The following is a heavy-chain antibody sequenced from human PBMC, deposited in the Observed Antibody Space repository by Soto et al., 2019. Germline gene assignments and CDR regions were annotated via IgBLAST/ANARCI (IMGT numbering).Heavy chain of an antibody. Sequence: GGSLRLSCAASGFTFSSYAMSWVRQAPGKGLEWVSAISGSGGSTYYADSVKGRFTISRDNSKNTLYLQMNSLRAEDTAVYYCAKDPSSPVKSGIIDYYFDYWGQGTLVTVSS. D-gene: IGHD3-10*01. J-gene: IGHJ4*02. CDR2: ISGSGGST. V-gene: IGHV3-23*01. CDR1: GFTFSSYA. CDR3: AKDPSSPVKSGIIDYYFDY.